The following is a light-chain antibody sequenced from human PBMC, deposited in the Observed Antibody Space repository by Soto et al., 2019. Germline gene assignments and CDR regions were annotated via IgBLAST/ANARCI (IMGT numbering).Light chain of an antibody. CDR2: DAS. J-gene: IGKJ4*01. CDR3: QQRSNWPLA. V-gene: IGKV3-11*01. CDR1: QSVSSY. Sequence: EIVLTQSPPTLSLFPGERATLSCRASQSVSSYLAWYQQKPGQAPRLLNYDASHRATGIPARFSGSGSGTDFTLTISSLEPEDFAVYYCQQRSNWPLAFGGGTKVEIK.